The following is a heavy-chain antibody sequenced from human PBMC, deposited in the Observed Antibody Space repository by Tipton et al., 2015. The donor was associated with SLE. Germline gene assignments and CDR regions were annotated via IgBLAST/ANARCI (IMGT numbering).Heavy chain of an antibody. CDR2: IYYSGRT. CDR3: ARRSWSSGWPRWQYFQH. J-gene: IGHJ1*01. D-gene: IGHD6-19*01. Sequence: TLSLTCTVSGGSISSHYWSWIRQPPGKGLEWIGYIYYSGRTNYNPSLKSRVTISVNASKNQFSLKLSSVTAADTAVYYCARRSWSSGWPRWQYFQHWGQGTLVTVSS. V-gene: IGHV4-59*11. CDR1: GGSISSHY.